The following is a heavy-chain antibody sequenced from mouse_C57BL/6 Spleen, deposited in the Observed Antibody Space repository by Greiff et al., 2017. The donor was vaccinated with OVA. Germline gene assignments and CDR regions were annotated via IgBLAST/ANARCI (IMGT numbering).Heavy chain of an antibody. Sequence: EVKLVESGGGLVKPGGSLKLSCAASGFTFSSYAMSWVRQTPEKRLEWVATISDGGSYTYYPDNVKGRFTISRDNAKNNLYLQMSHLKSEDTAMYYCARVDSNWYFDVWGTGTTVTVSS. CDR3: ARVDSNWYFDV. J-gene: IGHJ1*03. V-gene: IGHV5-4*03. CDR1: GFTFSSYA. D-gene: IGHD2-5*01. CDR2: ISDGGSYT.